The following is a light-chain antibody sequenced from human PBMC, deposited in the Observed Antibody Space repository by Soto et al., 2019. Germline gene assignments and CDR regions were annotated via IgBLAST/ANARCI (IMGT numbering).Light chain of an antibody. CDR2: RAS. CDR1: PSISSW. J-gene: IGKJ4*01. CDR3: QQYDRYPVT. Sequence: DSQMTQSPSTLLASVGDRVTITCRAGPSISSWLAWYQQKPGKAPKLLIYRASLLQSGVPSRFSGSGSGTEFTLTISSLQPEDFATYYCQQYDRYPVTFGGGTKVDIK. V-gene: IGKV1-5*03.